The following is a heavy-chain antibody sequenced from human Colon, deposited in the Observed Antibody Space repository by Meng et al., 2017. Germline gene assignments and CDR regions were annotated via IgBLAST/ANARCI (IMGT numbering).Heavy chain of an antibody. CDR2: MHYSGIA. D-gene: IGHD3-22*01. Sequence: LLEGSGPGLVKPSKPRSLTCTVSGASISSEAFYWGWIRQHPGKGLEWIGYMHYSGIANYNPSLNSRIAISVDTSKNHFSLKLSSVTAADTAVYYCASYRYDSSSYSNFFDPWGQGTLVTVSS. J-gene: IGHJ5*02. CDR1: GASISSEAFY. V-gene: IGHV4-31*03. CDR3: ASYRYDSSSYSNFFDP.